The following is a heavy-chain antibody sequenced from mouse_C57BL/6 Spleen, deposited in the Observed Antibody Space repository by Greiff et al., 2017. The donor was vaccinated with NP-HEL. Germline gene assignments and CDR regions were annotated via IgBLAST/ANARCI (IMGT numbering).Heavy chain of an antibody. Sequence: VQLQQSGPELVKPGDSVKISCKASGYSFTGYFMNWVMQSHGKSLEWIGRINPYNGDTFYNQKIKGKATLTVDKSSSTAHMELRSLTSEDSAVYYCERSDRSSDSSTVVATGMDYWGQGTSVTVSS. D-gene: IGHD1-1*01. CDR1: GYSFTGYF. CDR2: INPYNGDT. V-gene: IGHV1-20*01. J-gene: IGHJ4*01. CDR3: ERSDRSSDSSTVVATGMDY.